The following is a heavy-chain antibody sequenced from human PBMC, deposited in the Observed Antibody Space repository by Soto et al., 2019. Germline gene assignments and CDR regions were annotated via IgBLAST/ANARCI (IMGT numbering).Heavy chain of an antibody. V-gene: IGHV4-31*03. Sequence: QVQLQESGPGLVKPSQTLSLTCTVSGGSISSGGYYWSWIRQHPGKGLEWIGYIYYTGSAYYNPSFESRVTISVDTSKNQFSLRLRSVTAADTAVYYCARGPLHYDSSGYPDYWGQGTLVTVSS. J-gene: IGHJ4*02. D-gene: IGHD3-22*01. CDR2: IYYTGSA. CDR3: ARGPLHYDSSGYPDY. CDR1: GGSISSGGYY.